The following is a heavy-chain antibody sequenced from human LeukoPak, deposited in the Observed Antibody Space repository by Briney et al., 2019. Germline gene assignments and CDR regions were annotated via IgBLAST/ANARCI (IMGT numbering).Heavy chain of an antibody. Sequence: SQTLSLTCTVSGGSISTVGYYWSWTRQPAGKGLEWIGRIYARGNTNYNPSLESRVAMSLDTSRNQFSLKLTSVTAADTAVYFCVRDRSSGDAFDIWGQGTVVTVSS. CDR3: VRDRSSGDAFDI. D-gene: IGHD2-2*01. CDR2: IYARGNT. J-gene: IGHJ3*02. CDR1: GGSISTVGYY. V-gene: IGHV4-61*02.